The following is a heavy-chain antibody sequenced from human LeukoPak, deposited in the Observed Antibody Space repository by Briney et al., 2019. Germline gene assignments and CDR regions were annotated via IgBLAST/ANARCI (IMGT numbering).Heavy chain of an antibody. V-gene: IGHV5-10-1*01. J-gene: IGHJ3*02. CDR1: GYRFTIYW. Sequence: GESLKISCKGSGYRFTIYWISWVRQMPGKGLEWMGRIDPSDSYTNYSPSFQGHVTISADKSISTAYLQWSSLKASDTAMYYCARHLTRAVKGGLWGSWEHDAFDMWGQGTMVTVSS. CDR3: ARHLTRAVKGGLWGSWEHDAFDM. D-gene: IGHD7-27*01. CDR2: IDPSDSYT.